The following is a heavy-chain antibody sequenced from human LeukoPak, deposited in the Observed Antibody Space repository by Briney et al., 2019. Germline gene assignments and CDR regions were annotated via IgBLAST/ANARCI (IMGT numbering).Heavy chain of an antibody. Sequence: GGSLRLSCAASGFTFSSYAMNWVRQAPGKGLEWVSAMSGSGGYTYYADSVKGRFTISRDNSKNTLYLQMNSLRAEDTAVYYCAKDPVTMVRGINDYWGQGTLVTVSS. V-gene: IGHV3-23*01. CDR2: MSGSGGYT. CDR1: GFTFSSYA. D-gene: IGHD3-10*01. J-gene: IGHJ4*02. CDR3: AKDPVTMVRGINDY.